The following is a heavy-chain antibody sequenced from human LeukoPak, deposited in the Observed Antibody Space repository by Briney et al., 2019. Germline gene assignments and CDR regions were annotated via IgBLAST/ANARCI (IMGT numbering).Heavy chain of an antibody. CDR2: IYSTGST. CDR1: SDSISTYY. V-gene: IGHV4-59*08. J-gene: IGHJ4*02. CDR3: ARHGFAGPFDY. Sequence: PSETLSPTCTVSSDSISTYYWSWIRQPPGKGLEWIGYIYSTGSTNYNPSLKSRVTISLDTSKNQFSLNLRSVTAADTAVYYCARHGFAGPFDYWGQGTLVTVSS. D-gene: IGHD6-13*01.